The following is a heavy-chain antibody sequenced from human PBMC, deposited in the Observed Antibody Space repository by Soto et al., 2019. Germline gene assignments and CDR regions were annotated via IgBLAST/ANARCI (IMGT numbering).Heavy chain of an antibody. V-gene: IGHV3-23*01. CDR1: GFTFSSYA. CDR2: ISGSGGST. CDR3: AKAPTYILTGYALIDY. D-gene: IGHD3-9*01. Sequence: GGSLRLSCAASGFTFSSYAMSWVRQAPGKGLEWVSAISGSGGSTYYADSVKGRFTISRDNSKNTLYLQMNSLRAEDTAVYYCAKAPTYILTGYALIDYWGQGTLVTVSS. J-gene: IGHJ4*02.